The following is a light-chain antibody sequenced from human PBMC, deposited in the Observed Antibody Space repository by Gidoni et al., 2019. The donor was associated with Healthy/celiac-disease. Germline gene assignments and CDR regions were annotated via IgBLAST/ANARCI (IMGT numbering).Light chain of an antibody. CDR2: GAS. J-gene: IGKJ3*01. Sequence: EIVLTQSPGTLSLSPGESATLSCRASQSVSSSYLAWYQQKPGQAPRLLIYGASSRATGIPDRFSGSGSGTDFTLTISRLEPEDFAVYYCQQYGSSPPGFTFXPXTKVDIK. V-gene: IGKV3-20*01. CDR3: QQYGSSPPGFT. CDR1: QSVSSSY.